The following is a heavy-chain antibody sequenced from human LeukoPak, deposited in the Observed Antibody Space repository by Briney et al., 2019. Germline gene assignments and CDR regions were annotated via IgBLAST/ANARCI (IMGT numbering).Heavy chain of an antibody. D-gene: IGHD2-2*01. Sequence: GSVKVSCKASGGTFSSYAISWVRQAPGQGLEWMGWINPNSGGTNYAQKFQGRVTMTRDTSISTAYMELSRLRSDDTAVYYCVGYCSSTSCYSGSLWGQGTLVTVSS. CDR2: INPNSGGT. CDR3: VGYCSSTSCYSGSL. CDR1: GGTFSSYA. J-gene: IGHJ4*02. V-gene: IGHV1-2*02.